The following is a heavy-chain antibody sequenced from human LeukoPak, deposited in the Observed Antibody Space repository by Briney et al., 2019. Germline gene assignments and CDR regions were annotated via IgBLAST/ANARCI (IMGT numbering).Heavy chain of an antibody. J-gene: IGHJ4*02. CDR2: FDPEDGET. CDR3: ATVGLYYYDSSGYQFDY. D-gene: IGHD3-22*01. Sequence: ASVKVSCKVSGYTLTELSMHWVRQAPGKRLEWMGGFDPEDGETIYAQKFQGRVTMTEDTSTDTAYMELSSLRSEDTAVYYCATVGLYYYDSSGYQFDYWGQGTLVTVSP. CDR1: GYTLTELS. V-gene: IGHV1-24*01.